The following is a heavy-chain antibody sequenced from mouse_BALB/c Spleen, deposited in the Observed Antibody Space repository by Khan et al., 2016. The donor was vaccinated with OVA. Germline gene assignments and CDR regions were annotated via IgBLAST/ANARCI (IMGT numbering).Heavy chain of an antibody. CDR1: GYTFTDYS. CDR3: ARQYDLAIDY. CDR2: LNTETGEP. J-gene: IGHJ2*02. Sequence: QIQLVQSGPDLKKPGETVRISCKASGYTFTDYSTNWVKQAPGKDVKWMVWLNTETGEPTYAHSSKGRFSFSLDTSASTAYLQFNNLKTEDTATYFCARQYDLAIDYWGQGTSLTVSS. V-gene: IGHV9-2-1*01. D-gene: IGHD2-14*01.